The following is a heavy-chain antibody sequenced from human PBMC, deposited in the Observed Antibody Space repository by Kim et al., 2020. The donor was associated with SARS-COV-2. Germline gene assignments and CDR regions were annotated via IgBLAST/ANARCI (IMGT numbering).Heavy chain of an antibody. D-gene: IGHD2-8*02. J-gene: IGHJ4*02. CDR3: AKEKGTDSYWYGEFDY. V-gene: IGHV3-23*01. Sequence: DAVKGRFIRSRDHSKTTLYMKMNSLRDEDTAVYYCAKEKGTDSYWYGEFDYWGQGTLVTVSS.